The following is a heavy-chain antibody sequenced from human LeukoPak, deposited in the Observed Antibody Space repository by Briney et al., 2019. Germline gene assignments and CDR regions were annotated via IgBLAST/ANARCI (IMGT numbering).Heavy chain of an antibody. J-gene: IGHJ6*03. V-gene: IGHV4-59*12. CDR1: GGSITSYY. Sequence: PSETLSLTCSVFGGSITSYYWSWIRQPPGKGLEWIGYIHNSGSTNYNSSLKSRVTISLDTSKNQFSLKLSSVTAADTAVYYCARGTYYYDSSGYYPYYYYYYMDVWGKGTTVTVSS. CDR3: ARGTYYYDSSGYYPYYYYYYMDV. CDR2: IHNSGST. D-gene: IGHD3-22*01.